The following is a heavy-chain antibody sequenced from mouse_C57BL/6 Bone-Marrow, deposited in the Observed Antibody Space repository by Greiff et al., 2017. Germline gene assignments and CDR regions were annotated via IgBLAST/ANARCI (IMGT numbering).Heavy chain of an antibody. CDR1: GYTFTSYW. CDR3: ARSRTGTAYYFDY. CDR2: INPSSGYT. V-gene: IGHV1-7*01. D-gene: IGHD4-1*01. Sequence: QVHVKQSGAELAKPGASVKLSCKASGYTFTSYWMHWVKQRPGQGLEWIGYINPSSGYTKYNQKFKDKATLTADKSSSTAYMQLRSLTYEDSAVYYCARSRTGTAYYFDYWGQGTTLTVSS. J-gene: IGHJ2*01.